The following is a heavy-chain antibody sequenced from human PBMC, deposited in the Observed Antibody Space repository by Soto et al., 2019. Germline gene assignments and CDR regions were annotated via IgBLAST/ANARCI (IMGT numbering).Heavy chain of an antibody. CDR2: ISSSSSNI. Sequence: GGSLRLSCAAAGFTVTSYRMNWVRHAAGKGLVWVSYISSSSSNIYDTDSMKGRFTISRDNAKNSMYLQINSLRDEATAVYYCAGDSIGTVSDAFDVWGQGTMVTVSS. CDR1: GFTVTSYR. CDR3: AGDSIGTVSDAFDV. D-gene: IGHD3-22*01. V-gene: IGHV3-48*02. J-gene: IGHJ3*01.